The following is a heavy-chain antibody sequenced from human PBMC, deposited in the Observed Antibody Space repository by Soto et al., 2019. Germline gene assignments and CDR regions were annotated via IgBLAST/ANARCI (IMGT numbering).Heavy chain of an antibody. J-gene: IGHJ4*02. CDR1: GGSSRSRGYY. Sequence: SHSLSATRTVAGGSSRSRGYYWSGIIQNQGHGLGVIGYIYYSGSTYYNPSLKSRVTISVDTSKNQFSLKLSSVTAADTAVYYCARQWGGYYDSSGYYYPGYFDYWGQGTLVTVSS. CDR2: IYYSGST. V-gene: IGHV4-31*02. D-gene: IGHD3-22*01. CDR3: ARQWGGYYDSSGYYYPGYFDY.